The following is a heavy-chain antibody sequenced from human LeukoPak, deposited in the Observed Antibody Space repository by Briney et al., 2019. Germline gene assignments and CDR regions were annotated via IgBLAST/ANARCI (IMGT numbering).Heavy chain of an antibody. D-gene: IGHD3-3*01. CDR1: GGSFSGYY. V-gene: IGHV4-34*01. CDR2: INHSGST. J-gene: IGHJ4*02. Sequence: SETLSLTCAVYGGSFSGYYWSWIRQPPGKGLEWIGEINHSGSTNYNPSLKSRVTISVDTSKNQFSLKLGSVTAADTAVYYCAREDYDFWSAYFDYWGQGTLVTVSS. CDR3: AREDYDFWSAYFDY.